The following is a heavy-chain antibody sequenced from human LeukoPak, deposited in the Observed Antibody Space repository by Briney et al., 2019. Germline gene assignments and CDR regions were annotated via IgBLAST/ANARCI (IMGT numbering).Heavy chain of an antibody. CDR2: IKQDGSEK. CDR1: GFTFSSYW. CDR3: ASAMIVQLEADAFDI. J-gene: IGHJ3*02. Sequence: QPGGSLRLSCAASGFTFSSYWMSWVRQAPGKGLEWVANIKQDGSEKYYVDSVKGRFTISRDNAKNSLYLQMNSLRAEDTAVYYCASAMIVQLEADAFDIRGQGTMVTVSS. V-gene: IGHV3-7*01. D-gene: IGHD1-1*01.